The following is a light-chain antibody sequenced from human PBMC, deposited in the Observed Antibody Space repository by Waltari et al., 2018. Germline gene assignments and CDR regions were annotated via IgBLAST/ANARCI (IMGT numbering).Light chain of an antibody. CDR2: EVS. J-gene: IGLJ2*01. V-gene: IGLV2-8*01. Sequence: QSALTQPPSAPGSPGQSVTIPCPGTSSDVGGYNYVPWYQQHPGKAPKLMIYEVSKRPSGVPDRFSGSKSGNTASLTVSGLQAEDEADYYCSSYAGSNILVVFGGGTKLTVL. CDR1: SSDVGGYNY. CDR3: SSYAGSNILVV.